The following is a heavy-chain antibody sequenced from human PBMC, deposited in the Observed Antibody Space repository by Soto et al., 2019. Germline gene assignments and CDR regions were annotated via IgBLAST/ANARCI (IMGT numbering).Heavy chain of an antibody. Sequence: QVQLVESGGGVVQPGRSLRLSCAASGFTFSSYAMHWVRQAPGKGLEWVAVISYDGSNKYYADSVKGRFTISRDNSKNTLYLQMNSLRAEDTAVYYCASDLRTIFGGGYGMDVWGQGTTVTVSS. V-gene: IGHV3-30-3*01. CDR2: ISYDGSNK. CDR1: GFTFSSYA. J-gene: IGHJ6*02. D-gene: IGHD3-3*01. CDR3: ASDLRTIFGGGYGMDV.